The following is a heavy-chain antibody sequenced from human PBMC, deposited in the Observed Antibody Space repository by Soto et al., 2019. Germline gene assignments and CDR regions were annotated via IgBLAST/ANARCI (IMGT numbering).Heavy chain of an antibody. D-gene: IGHD1-26*01. Sequence: GGSLRLSCAASGFTLDDYGLSWGRPAPGKGLEWVSGINWNGGSTRYADSVKGRFTISRDNAKNSLYLQMNSLRAEDTALYYCASGIVGATTYGMDVWGQGTTVTVSS. J-gene: IGHJ6*02. V-gene: IGHV3-20*04. CDR1: GFTLDDYG. CDR3: ASGIVGATTYGMDV. CDR2: INWNGGST.